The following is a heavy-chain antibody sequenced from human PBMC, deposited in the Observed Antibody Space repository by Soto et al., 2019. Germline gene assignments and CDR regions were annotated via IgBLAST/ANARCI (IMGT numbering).Heavy chain of an antibody. J-gene: IGHJ4*02. CDR1: GYTFIRYG. D-gene: IGHD3-22*01. CDR2: ISAYNAHT. V-gene: IGHV1-18*01. Sequence: QVQLVQSGAEVKKPGASVKVSCKASGYTFIRYGISWVRQAPGQGLEWMGWISAYNAHTTYAQKRQGRDTMPTDTSTSTAYMELRSLRSDDTAVYYCARDSSGYWGLFDYWGQGTLVTVSS. CDR3: ARDSSGYWGLFDY.